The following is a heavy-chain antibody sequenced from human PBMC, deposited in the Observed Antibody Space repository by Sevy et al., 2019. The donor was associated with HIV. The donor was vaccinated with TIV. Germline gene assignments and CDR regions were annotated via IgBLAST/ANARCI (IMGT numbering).Heavy chain of an antibody. J-gene: IGHJ3*02. V-gene: IGHV3-64*04. Sequence: GGSLRLSCSASGFTFSSYAMHWVRQAPGKGLEYVSAISSNGGSTYYADSVKGRFTISRDNSKNSLYLQMNSLRAEDTALYYCAKDLGISSYWGGAFDIWGQGTMVTVSS. CDR3: AKDLGISSYWGGAFDI. CDR2: ISSNGGST. CDR1: GFTFSSYA. D-gene: IGHD1-26*01.